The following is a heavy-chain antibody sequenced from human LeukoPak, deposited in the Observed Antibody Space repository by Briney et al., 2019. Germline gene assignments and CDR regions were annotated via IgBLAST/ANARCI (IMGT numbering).Heavy chain of an antibody. CDR2: ISGSGGST. Sequence: GGSLRLSCAASGFTFSSYAMSWVRQAPGKGLEWVSAISGSGGSTYYADSVKGRFTISRDNSKNTLYLQMNSLRAEDTAVYYCAKASRGGDYDFWSGDDEYYYYGMDVWGQGTTVTVSS. J-gene: IGHJ6*02. D-gene: IGHD3-3*01. CDR3: AKASRGGDYDFWSGDDEYYYYGMDV. CDR1: GFTFSSYA. V-gene: IGHV3-23*01.